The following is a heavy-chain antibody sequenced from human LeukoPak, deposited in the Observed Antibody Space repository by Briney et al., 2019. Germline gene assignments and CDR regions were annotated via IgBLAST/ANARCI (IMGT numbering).Heavy chain of an antibody. Sequence: ALVKVSCKASGYTFISYYIHWVRQAPGQGLEWMAIINPSGGSTSYAQKFQGRVTMTRDTSTNTVDMELSSLRSEDTAVYYCARGAVVVPSAIHYFDYWGQGTLVTVSS. D-gene: IGHD2-2*01. CDR2: INPSGGST. CDR3: ARGAVVVPSAIHYFDY. J-gene: IGHJ4*02. V-gene: IGHV1-46*01. CDR1: GYTFISYY.